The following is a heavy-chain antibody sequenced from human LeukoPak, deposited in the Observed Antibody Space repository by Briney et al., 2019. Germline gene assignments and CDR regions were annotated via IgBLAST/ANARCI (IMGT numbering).Heavy chain of an antibody. Sequence: GGSLRLSCSASGFTFGSYAMHWVSQAPGMGLEWVSALSNSGGRTFYADSVKGRFSISRDNSKNVVYLQMNSLRVEDTAAYYCAKVNRGSVVNYFGLDSWGREPWSPSPQ. CDR3: AKVNRGSVVNYFGLDS. CDR2: LSNSGGRT. J-gene: IGHJ4*02. D-gene: IGHD1-7*01. CDR1: GFTFGSYA. V-gene: IGHV3-23*01.